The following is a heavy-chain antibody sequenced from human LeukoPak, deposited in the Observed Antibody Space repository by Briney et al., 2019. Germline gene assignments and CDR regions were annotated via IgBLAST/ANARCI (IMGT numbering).Heavy chain of an antibody. CDR3: ARDLGCWGSTSCGYGMDV. D-gene: IGHD2-2*01. V-gene: IGHV1-18*01. CDR2: ISAYNGNT. J-gene: IGHJ6*02. CDR1: GGTFSSYA. Sequence: ASVKVSCKASGGTFSSYAISWVRQAPGQGLEWMGWISAYNGNTNYAQKLQGRVTMTTDTSTSTAYMELRSLRSDDTAVYYRARDLGCWGSTSCGYGMDVWGQGTTVTVSS.